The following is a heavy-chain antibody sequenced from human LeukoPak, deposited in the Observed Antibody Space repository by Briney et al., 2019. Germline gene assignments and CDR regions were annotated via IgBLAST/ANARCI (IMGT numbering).Heavy chain of an antibody. D-gene: IGHD3-22*01. V-gene: IGHV3-23*01. CDR1: GFTFSSYA. J-gene: IGHJ4*02. CDR3: AKAGYSSSWWTNTYYYDSSGYYSIDY. CDR2: ISGSGGST. Sequence: GGSLRLSCAASGFTFSSYAMSWVRQAPGKGLEWVSAISGSGGSTYYADSVKGRFTISRDNSKNTLYLQMNSLRAEDTAVYYCAKAGYSSSWWTNTYYYDSSGYYSIDYWGQGTLVTVSS.